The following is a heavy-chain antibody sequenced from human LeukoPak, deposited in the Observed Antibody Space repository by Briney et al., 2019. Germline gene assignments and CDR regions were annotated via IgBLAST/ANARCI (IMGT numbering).Heavy chain of an antibody. V-gene: IGHV4-39*07. CDR2: IYYSGST. CDR1: GGSISSSSYY. J-gene: IGHJ5*02. CDR3: ARDDRGYCSSTSCRANWFDP. Sequence: SETLSLTCTVSGGSISSSSYYWGWIRQPPGKGLEWIGSIYYSGSTYYNPSLKSRVTMSVDTSKNQFSLKLSSVTAADTAVYYCARDDRGYCSSTSCRANWFDPWGQGTLVTVSS. D-gene: IGHD2-2*01.